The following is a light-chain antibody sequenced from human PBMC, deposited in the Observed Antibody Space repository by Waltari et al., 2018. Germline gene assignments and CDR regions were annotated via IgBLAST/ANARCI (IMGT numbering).Light chain of an antibody. J-gene: IGLJ2*01. V-gene: IGLV1-40*01. CDR3: QSYDISLGIVV. CDR1: SSQLGAHYA. Sequence: QSVLTQPPSVSGAPAQRVTISCTGTSSQLGAHYAVHWYQQLPGTAPKLLIYGNSHRPSGIPDRFSGSKSGPSASLAITGLQAEDEADYYCQSYDISLGIVVFGGGTKLTVL. CDR2: GNS.